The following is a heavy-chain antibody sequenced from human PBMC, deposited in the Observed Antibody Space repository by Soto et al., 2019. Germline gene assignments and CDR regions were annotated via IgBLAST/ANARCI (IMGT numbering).Heavy chain of an antibody. J-gene: IGHJ5*02. V-gene: IGHV3-21*01. CDR3: ARAGCSSTSCYFSFTFDP. Sequence: GSLRLSCAASGFTFSSYSMNWVRQAPGKGLEGVSSISSSSSYIYYADSVKGRFTISRDNAKNSLYLQMNSLRAEDTAVYYCARAGCSSTSCYFSFTFDPWGQGTLVTVSS. D-gene: IGHD2-2*01. CDR1: GFTFSSYS. CDR2: ISSSSSYI.